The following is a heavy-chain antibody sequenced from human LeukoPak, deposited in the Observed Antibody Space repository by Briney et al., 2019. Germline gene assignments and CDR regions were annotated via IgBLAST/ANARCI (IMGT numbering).Heavy chain of an antibody. D-gene: IGHD1-26*01. CDR3: ARHRIVGATVASDNWFDP. CDR1: GVSISSSSYY. J-gene: IGHJ5*02. CDR2: ICSSGST. Sequence: PSETLSLTCTVSGVSISSSSYYWGWIRQPPGKGLAWIGTICSSGSTYYNPSLKNRGTISVDTAKNKFSFNLSSVSAPNTALYYCARHRIVGATVASDNWFDPWGRGTLVTVSS. V-gene: IGHV4-39*01.